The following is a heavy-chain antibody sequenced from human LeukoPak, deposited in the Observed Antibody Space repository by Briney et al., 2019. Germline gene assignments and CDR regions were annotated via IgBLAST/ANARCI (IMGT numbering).Heavy chain of an antibody. J-gene: IGHJ4*02. CDR1: GGSISSSSAY. Sequence: SETLSLTCTVSGGSISSSSAYWGWIRQPPGKGLEWIESIYYSKNTYYNPSLKSRVTISADTSKTQFSLTLGSVSATDTAVYYCVSPRGFSYGYFDYWGQGTLVTVSS. CDR3: VSPRGFSYGYFDY. V-gene: IGHV4-39*01. D-gene: IGHD5-18*01. CDR2: IYYSKNT.